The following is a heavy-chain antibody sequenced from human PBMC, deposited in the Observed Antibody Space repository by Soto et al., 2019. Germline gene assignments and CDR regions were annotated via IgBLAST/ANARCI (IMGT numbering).Heavy chain of an antibody. D-gene: IGHD3-3*01. CDR1: GGTFSSYA. V-gene: IGHV1-69*12. J-gene: IGHJ6*02. CDR2: IIPIFGTA. Sequence: QVQLVQSGAEVKKPGSSVKVSCKASGGTFSSYAISWVRQAPGQGLEWMGGIIPIFGTANYAQKFQGRVTITADEPTSTAYMELSRLCSEDTAVYYGARVNDFWSGYSPIYYYYGMDVWGQGTTVTVSS. CDR3: ARVNDFWSGYSPIYYYYGMDV.